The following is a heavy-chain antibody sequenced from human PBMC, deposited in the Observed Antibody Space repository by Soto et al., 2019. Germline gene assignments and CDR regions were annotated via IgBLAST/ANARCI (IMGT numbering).Heavy chain of an antibody. J-gene: IGHJ4*02. Sequence: QVQLVQSGAEVKKPGSSVKVSCKASGGTFSSYTISWVRQAPGQGLEWMGRIIPILGIANYAQKFQGRVTITADKSTSTAYMELSSLRSEDTAVYYCARTYCSGGSCYSVVADLDYWGQGTLVTVSS. D-gene: IGHD2-15*01. V-gene: IGHV1-69*02. CDR2: IIPILGIA. CDR3: ARTYCSGGSCYSVVADLDY. CDR1: GGTFSSYT.